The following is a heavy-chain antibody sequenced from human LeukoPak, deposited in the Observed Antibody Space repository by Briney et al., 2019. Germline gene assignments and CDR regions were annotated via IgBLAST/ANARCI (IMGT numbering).Heavy chain of an antibody. D-gene: IGHD2-2*01. CDR2: INPNSGGT. CDR1: GYTFTGYY. V-gene: IGHV1-2*02. Sequence: GASVKVSCKASGYTFTGYYMHWVRQAPGQGLEWMGWINPNSGGTNYAQKFQGRVTMTRDTSISTAYMELSRLRSDDTAVYCCARAKWEYCSSTSCYLWSYWGQGTLVTVSS. CDR3: ARAKWEYCSSTSCYLWSY. J-gene: IGHJ4*02.